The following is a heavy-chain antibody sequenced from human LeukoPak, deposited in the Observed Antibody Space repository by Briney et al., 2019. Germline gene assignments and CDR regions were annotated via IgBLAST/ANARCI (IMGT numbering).Heavy chain of an antibody. Sequence: PSETLSLTCAVSGGSISSSNWWSWVRQPPGKGLEWIGEIYHSGSTNYNPSLKSRVTISVDRSKNQFSLKLSSVTAADTAVYYCARYGGNSGGFDYWGQGTLVTVSS. CDR3: ARYGGNSGGFDY. CDR1: GGSISSSNW. CDR2: IYHSGST. V-gene: IGHV4-4*02. J-gene: IGHJ4*02. D-gene: IGHD4-23*01.